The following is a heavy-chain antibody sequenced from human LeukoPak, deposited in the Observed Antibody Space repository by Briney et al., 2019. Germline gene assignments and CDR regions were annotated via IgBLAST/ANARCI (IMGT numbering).Heavy chain of an antibody. D-gene: IGHD6-19*01. Sequence: GGSLRLSCAASGFTFSSYGMHWVRQAPGKGLEWVAVISYDGSNKYYADSVKGRFTISRDNSKNTLYLQMNSLRVEDTAVYYCAKASSGWYGHFDYWGQGTLVTVSS. CDR2: ISYDGSNK. J-gene: IGHJ4*02. CDR3: AKASSGWYGHFDY. CDR1: GFTFSSYG. V-gene: IGHV3-30*18.